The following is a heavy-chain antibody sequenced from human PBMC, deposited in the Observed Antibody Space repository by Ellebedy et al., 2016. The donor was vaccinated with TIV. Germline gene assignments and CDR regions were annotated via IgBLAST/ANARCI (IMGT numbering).Heavy chain of an antibody. CDR3: ARDYSGYDYSPDY. Sequence: GESLKISCEASGFIFSDHYIDWVRQAPGKGLEWVSAISGSGGSTYYADSVKGRFTISRDNAKNTLYLQMNSLRAEDTAVYYCARDYSGYDYSPDYWGQGTLVTVSS. CDR1: GFIFSDHY. D-gene: IGHD5-12*01. CDR2: ISGSGGST. J-gene: IGHJ4*02. V-gene: IGHV3-23*01.